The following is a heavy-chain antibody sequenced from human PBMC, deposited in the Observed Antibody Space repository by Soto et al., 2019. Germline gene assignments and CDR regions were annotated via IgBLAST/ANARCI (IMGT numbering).Heavy chain of an antibody. CDR1: GGSISSGGYY. CDR2: IYDDGST. CDR3: ARRITVTSYYFDH. J-gene: IGHJ4*02. D-gene: IGHD4-17*01. V-gene: IGHV4-39*01. Sequence: SETLSLTCTVSGGSISSGGYYWGWIRQPPGKGLEWIGSIYDDGSTYYNPSLRSRLTISVDTSKNQLSLKLSSVTAADTAVYYCARRITVTSYYFDHWGQGTLVTVSS.